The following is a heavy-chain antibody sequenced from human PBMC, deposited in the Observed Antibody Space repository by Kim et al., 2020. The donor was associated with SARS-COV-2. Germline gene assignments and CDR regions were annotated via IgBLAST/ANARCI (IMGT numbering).Heavy chain of an antibody. V-gene: IGHV4-4*02. CDR1: GGSVNSANW. Sequence: SETLSLTCAVSGGSVNSANWWTWVRQSPKKGLEWIGEISHSGNTNYNPSLKSRVTISIDKSKNQFSLKVSSVTAADTAVYYCARDWGMVQGVLEYWGQGT. D-gene: IGHD3-10*01. J-gene: IGHJ4*02. CDR3: ARDWGMVQGVLEY. CDR2: ISHSGNT.